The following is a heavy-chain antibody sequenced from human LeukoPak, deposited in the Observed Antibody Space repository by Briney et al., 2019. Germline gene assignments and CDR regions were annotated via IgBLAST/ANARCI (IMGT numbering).Heavy chain of an antibody. V-gene: IGHV3-66*01. Sequence: GGSLRLSCAASGFTVSSNYMSWVRQAPGKGLEWVSVIYSGGSTYYADSVKGRFTISRGNSKNTLYLQMNSLRAEDTAVYYCARVVVGSGSYYRPSTPENWFDPWGQGTLVTVSS. CDR3: ARVVVGSGSYYRPSTPENWFDP. CDR2: IYSGGST. CDR1: GFTVSSNY. J-gene: IGHJ5*02. D-gene: IGHD3-10*01.